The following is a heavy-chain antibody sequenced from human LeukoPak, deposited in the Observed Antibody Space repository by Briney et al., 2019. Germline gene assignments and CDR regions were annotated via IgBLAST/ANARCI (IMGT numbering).Heavy chain of an antibody. D-gene: IGHD6-13*01. V-gene: IGHV3-64*01. CDR1: GFTFTTYA. Sequence: GGSLRLSCAASGFTFTTYAMHWVRQAPGRGLEYVSAISTDGGSTYYANSVKGRFTISRDNSKNTLYLQMGSLRVEDIAVYYCARYSSGSCYDYWGQGTLVTVSS. J-gene: IGHJ4*02. CDR3: ARYSSGSCYDY. CDR2: ISTDGGST.